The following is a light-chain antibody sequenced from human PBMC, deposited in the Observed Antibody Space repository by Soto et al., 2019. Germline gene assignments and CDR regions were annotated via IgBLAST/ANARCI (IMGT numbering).Light chain of an antibody. CDR1: QSVNSW. CDR2: SVS. V-gene: IGKV1-5*01. J-gene: IGKJ1*01. CDR3: QQFSSYSRN. Sequence: DIQMTQSPSTLSAYVGDRVTITCRASQSVNSWLAWYQQKPGRAPKLLIYSVSNLDSGVPSRFSGSGSGREFTLTISSLKPDDFATYYCQQFSSYSRNFGQGTKVEMK.